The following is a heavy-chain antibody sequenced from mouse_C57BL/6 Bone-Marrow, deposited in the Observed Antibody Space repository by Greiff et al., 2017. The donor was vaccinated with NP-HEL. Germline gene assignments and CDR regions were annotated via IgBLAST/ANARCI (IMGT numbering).Heavy chain of an antibody. Sequence: QVHVKQSGAELVRPGASVKLSCKASGYTFTDYYINWVKQRPGQGLEWIARIYPGSGNTYYNEKFKGKATLTAEKSSSTAYMQLSSLTSEDSAVYFCAARGYWYFDVWGTGTTVTVSS. CDR1: GYTFTDYY. CDR3: AARGYWYFDV. CDR2: IYPGSGNT. J-gene: IGHJ1*03. V-gene: IGHV1-76*01.